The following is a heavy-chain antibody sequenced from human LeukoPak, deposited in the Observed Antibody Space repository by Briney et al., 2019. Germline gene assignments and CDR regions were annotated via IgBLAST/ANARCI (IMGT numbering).Heavy chain of an antibody. V-gene: IGHV4-30-4*01. CDR1: GDSISSGDYY. CDR2: IYYSGST. J-gene: IGHJ3*02. D-gene: IGHD5-18*01. CDR3: ARAPTYSYGQIDAFDI. Sequence: SQTLSLTCSVSGDSISSGDYYWSWVRQPPGKTLECIGYIYYSGSTYSNPSLRSRVTISVDTPNKQFSLKLSSVTAADTAVYYCARAPTYSYGQIDAFDIWGQGTMVTVSS.